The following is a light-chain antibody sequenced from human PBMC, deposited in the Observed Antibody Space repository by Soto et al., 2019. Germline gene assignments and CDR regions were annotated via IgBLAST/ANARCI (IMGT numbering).Light chain of an antibody. CDR1: QSISSW. V-gene: IGKV1-5*03. Sequence: DIHMTQSPSSLYASIGDRVTITCRPSQSISSWLDWYQQKPGKEPKLLIYKASSLESGVPSRFSGSGSGTEFTLNISSLQPDDFATYYCQQYNSYSTFGQGTKVDI. CDR2: KAS. J-gene: IGKJ1*01. CDR3: QQYNSYST.